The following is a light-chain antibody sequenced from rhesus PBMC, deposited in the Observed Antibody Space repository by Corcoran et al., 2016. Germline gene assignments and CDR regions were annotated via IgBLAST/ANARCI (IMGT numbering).Light chain of an antibody. J-gene: IGKJ3*01. CDR3: QQYNNSPLGT. CDR2: AKS. Sequence: DIQMTQSPSSLSASVGDRVTITCRASQTISSYLACSQQTPWKAPKLLIYAKSSLQTGVPSRFRGSGSGKELTLTISSLQPEDFATEYCQQYNNSPLGTFGPGTKLDIK. CDR1: QTISSY. V-gene: IGKV1-44*03.